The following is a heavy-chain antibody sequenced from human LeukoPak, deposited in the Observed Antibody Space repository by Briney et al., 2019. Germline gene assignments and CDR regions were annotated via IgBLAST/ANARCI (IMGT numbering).Heavy chain of an antibody. CDR2: ISGSGYYS. CDR3: AKGGPTGSNYFDF. V-gene: IGHV3-23*01. CDR1: EFTFDNYA. Sequence: GGSLRLSCAASEFTFDNYAMSWVRQAPGKGLEWVSVISGSGYYSYYADSVKGRFTVSRDNSKTTLYLQMNSLRADDTAVYYCAKGGPTGSNYFDFWGQGTLVTVSS. D-gene: IGHD1-26*01. J-gene: IGHJ4*02.